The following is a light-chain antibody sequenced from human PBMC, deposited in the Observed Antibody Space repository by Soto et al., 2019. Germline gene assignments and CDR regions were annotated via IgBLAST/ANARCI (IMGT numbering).Light chain of an antibody. J-gene: IGKJ1*01. Sequence: EIVLTQSPGTLSLSPGERATLFCRASQSVSSNYFAWYQQKPGQAPRLLIYGVSSRATGIPDRFSGSGSGTDFTLTISRLEPEDFAVYYCEQYGSSPRTFGQGTKVDIK. CDR2: GVS. V-gene: IGKV3-20*01. CDR1: QSVSSNY. CDR3: EQYGSSPRT.